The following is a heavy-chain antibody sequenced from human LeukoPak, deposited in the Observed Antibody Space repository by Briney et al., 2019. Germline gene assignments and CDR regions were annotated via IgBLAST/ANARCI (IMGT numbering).Heavy chain of an antibody. J-gene: IGHJ4*02. CDR2: IKQDGSEK. V-gene: IGHV3-7*01. CDR1: GLTSSNMW. CDR3: ARDLWPEDF. Sequence: GGSLRLSCAASGLTSSNMWMSWVRQAPGKGLEWVANIKQDGSEKNYVDSVKGRFTISRDNAKNSLYRQMNSLRAEDTAVYYCARDLWPEDFWGQGTLVTVSS. D-gene: IGHD2-21*01.